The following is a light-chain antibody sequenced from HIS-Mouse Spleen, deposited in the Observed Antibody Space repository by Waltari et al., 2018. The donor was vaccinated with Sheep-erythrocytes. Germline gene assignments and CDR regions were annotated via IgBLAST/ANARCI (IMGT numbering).Light chain of an antibody. Sequence: SYVLTQPPSVSVAPGQTARITCGGNNIGSKSVHWYQQKPGQAPVLVVYDDSDRPSGISERFSGSNSENTATLTISRVEAGDEADYYCQVWDSSSDHPYVFGTGTKVTVL. J-gene: IGLJ1*01. V-gene: IGLV3-21*02. CDR2: DDS. CDR3: QVWDSSSDHPYV. CDR1: NIGSKS.